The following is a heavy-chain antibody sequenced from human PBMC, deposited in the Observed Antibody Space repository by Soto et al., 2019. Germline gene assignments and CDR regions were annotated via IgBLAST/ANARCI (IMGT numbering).Heavy chain of an antibody. CDR3: ARDVLRYFDWLEDGMDV. J-gene: IGHJ6*02. Sequence: GGSLRLSCAASGFTFSSYAMHWVRQAPGKGLEWVAVISYDGSNKYYADSVKGRFTISRDNSKNTLYLQMNSLRAEDTAVYYCARDVLRYFDWLEDGMDVWGQGTTVTVSS. D-gene: IGHD3-9*01. CDR2: ISYDGSNK. V-gene: IGHV3-30-3*01. CDR1: GFTFSSYA.